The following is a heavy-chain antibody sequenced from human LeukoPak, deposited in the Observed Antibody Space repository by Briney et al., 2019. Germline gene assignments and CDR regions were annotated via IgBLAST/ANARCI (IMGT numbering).Heavy chain of an antibody. CDR2: ISSSGITI. V-gene: IGHV3-48*03. D-gene: IGHD6-19*01. J-gene: IGHJ4*02. CDR1: GFTFSSYE. Sequence: GGSLRLSCAASGFTFSSYEMNWVRQAPGKGLGWVSYISSSGITIYYADSVKGRFTISRDNAKNSLYLQMNSLRAEDTAVYYCATLLIAVAGTGDYWGQGTLVTVSS. CDR3: ATLLIAVAGTGDY.